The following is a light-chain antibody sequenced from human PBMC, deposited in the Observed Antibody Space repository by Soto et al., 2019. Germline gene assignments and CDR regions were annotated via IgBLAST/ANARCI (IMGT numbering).Light chain of an antibody. CDR3: AAWDDSLNGVM. V-gene: IGLV1-36*01. Sequence: QPVLTQPPSVSDAPRQRVTISCSGSSSSIGRNAVNWYQQLPGKAPKLLIYYDDLLPSGVSDRFSGYKSGTSASLAISGLQSEDEADYYCAAWDDSLNGVMFGGGTKLTVL. CDR2: YDD. J-gene: IGLJ3*02. CDR1: SSSIGRNA.